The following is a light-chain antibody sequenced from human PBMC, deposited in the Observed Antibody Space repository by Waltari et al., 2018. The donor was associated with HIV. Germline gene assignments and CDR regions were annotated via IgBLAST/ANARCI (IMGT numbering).Light chain of an antibody. CDR3: SSYTFNKTSVV. J-gene: IGLJ2*01. CDR1: SNDVGGNNF. V-gene: IGLV2-14*03. CDR2: YAT. Sequence: QSALTQPASVSGSPGQSVSISCTGTSNDVGGNNFVSWYQQHPGKVPKIIIFYATRRPSGVTNRFSGSKSGATASLIIVGLQADDEADYYCSSYTFNKTSVVFGGGTKLTVL.